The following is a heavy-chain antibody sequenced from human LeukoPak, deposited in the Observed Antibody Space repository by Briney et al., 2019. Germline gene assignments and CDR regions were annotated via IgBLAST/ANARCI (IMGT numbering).Heavy chain of an antibody. CDR3: AKALRFYTYYGMGV. CDR2: ISWNSGSI. Sequence: GGPLRLSCAASGFTFDDYAMHWVRQAPGKGLEWVSGISWNSGSIGYADSVKGRFTISRDNAKNSLYLQMNSLRAEDTAVYYCAKALRFYTYYGMGVWGQGTTVTVSS. J-gene: IGHJ6*02. D-gene: IGHD2-2*02. V-gene: IGHV3-9*01. CDR1: GFTFDDYA.